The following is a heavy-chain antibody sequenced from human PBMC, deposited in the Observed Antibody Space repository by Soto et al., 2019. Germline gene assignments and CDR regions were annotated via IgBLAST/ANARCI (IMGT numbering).Heavy chain of an antibody. CDR1: GFSISDYG. J-gene: IGHJ6*02. CDR2: ISYDGSNT. V-gene: IGHV3-30*18. D-gene: IGHD1-26*01. CDR3: AKGAGDRLSLGMDV. Sequence: QVQPVESGGGVVQPGWSLRLSCAASGFSISDYGMEWVRQAPGKGLEWVALISYDGSNTYYADSVKGRFTISRDNSKDTLFLQMTGLRREDTAVYYCAKGAGDRLSLGMDVWGQGTTVTVSS.